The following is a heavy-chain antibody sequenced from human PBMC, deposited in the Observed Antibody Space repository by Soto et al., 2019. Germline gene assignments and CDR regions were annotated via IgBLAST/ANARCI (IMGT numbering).Heavy chain of an antibody. CDR3: AREPAGGWYMAYDY. CDR1: GGSISSYY. CDR2: IYYSGST. V-gene: IGHV4-59*01. Sequence: SETLSLTCTVSGGSISSYYWSWIRQPPGKGLEWIGYIYYSGSTNYNPSLKSRVTISVDTSKNQFSLKLSSVTAADTAVYYCAREPAGGWYMAYDYWGQGTLVTVSS. J-gene: IGHJ4*02. D-gene: IGHD6-19*01.